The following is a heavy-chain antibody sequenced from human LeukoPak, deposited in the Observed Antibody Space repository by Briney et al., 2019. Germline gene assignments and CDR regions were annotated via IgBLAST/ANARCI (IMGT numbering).Heavy chain of an antibody. CDR2: IYYSGST. CDR1: GDSISSNY. CDR3: ARGTGGAAAADFDP. D-gene: IGHD6-13*01. V-gene: IGHV4-59*01. J-gene: IGHJ5*02. Sequence: ASESLSLTCTASGDSISSNYWSWIRQAPGKGLEWVGDIYYSGSTNYNPSLKSRVTISVDTSRNQFSLRLSSVTAADTAVYYCARGTGGAAAADFDPWGQGTLVTVSS.